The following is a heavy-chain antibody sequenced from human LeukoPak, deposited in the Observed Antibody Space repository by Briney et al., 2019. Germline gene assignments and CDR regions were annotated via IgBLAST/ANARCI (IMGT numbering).Heavy chain of an antibody. J-gene: IGHJ3*01. CDR2: ISGGGTKT. D-gene: IGHD3-10*02. V-gene: IGHV3-23*01. Sequence: GGSLRLSCAASGFTLDSYAMTWVRQAPGKGLEWVSFISGGGTKTRYADSVKGQFTISRDNSKNTLYLQMNILRPEDTAIYYCAKCSASYDNDAFDVWGQGTMVSVSS. CDR1: GFTLDSYA. CDR3: AKCSASYDNDAFDV.